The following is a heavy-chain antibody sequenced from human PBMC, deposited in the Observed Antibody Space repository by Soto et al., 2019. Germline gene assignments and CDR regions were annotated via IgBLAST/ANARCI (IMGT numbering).Heavy chain of an antibody. V-gene: IGHV3-21*01. Sequence: GGSLRLSCAASGFTFSSYTMNWVRQAPGKGLEWVSSISSGSSYIYYADSVRGRFTISRDNARNSLFLQMSSLRAADTAVYYCARDILSGGAYPDYWGQGTKVTAPQ. CDR1: GFTFSSYT. J-gene: IGHJ4*02. CDR3: ARDILSGGAYPDY. D-gene: IGHD3-10*01. CDR2: ISSGSSYI.